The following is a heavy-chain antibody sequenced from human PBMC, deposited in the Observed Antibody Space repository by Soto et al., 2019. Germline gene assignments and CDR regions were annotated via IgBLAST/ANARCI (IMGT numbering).Heavy chain of an antibody. CDR3: ARVRGFRWAGTFDY. Sequence: QVQLVQSGAEVKKPGSSVKVSCKASGGTFSSYSISWVRQAPGQGLEWMGGIIPIFGTSKYPQKFQGRVTITAVKATTTDYMEFKSLRAEDTAVYYFARVRGFRWAGTFDYWGQGTVLTVSS. V-gene: IGHV1-69*06. D-gene: IGHD3-10*01. CDR2: IIPIFGTS. CDR1: GGTFSSYS. J-gene: IGHJ4*02.